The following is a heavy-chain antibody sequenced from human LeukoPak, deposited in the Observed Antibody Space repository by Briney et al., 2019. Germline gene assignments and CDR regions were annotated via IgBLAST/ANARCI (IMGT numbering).Heavy chain of an antibody. CDR2: MNPNSGNT. CDR3: AGGRSGSYYYYYGMDV. D-gene: IGHD1-26*01. J-gene: IGHJ6*02. CDR1: GYTFTSYD. V-gene: IGHV1-8*01. Sequence: ASVKVSCKASGYTFTSYDINWVRQATGQGLEWMGWMNPNSGNTGYAQKFQGRVTMTRNTSISTAYMELSSLRSEDTAVYYCAGGRSGSYYYYYGMDVWGQGTTVTVSS.